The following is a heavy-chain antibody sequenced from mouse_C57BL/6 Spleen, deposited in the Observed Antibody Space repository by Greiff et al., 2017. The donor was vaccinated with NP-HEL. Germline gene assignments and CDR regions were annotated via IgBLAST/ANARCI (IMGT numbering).Heavy chain of an antibody. CDR1: GYTFTSYW. V-gene: IGHV1-72*01. CDR3: ARDTEVVAGYFDV. D-gene: IGHD1-1*01. J-gene: IGHJ1*03. Sequence: QVQLQQPGAELVKPGASVKLSCKASGYTFTSYWMHWVKQRPGQGLEWIGRIDPNSGGTKYNEKFKGKATLTVDKPSSPAYMQLSSLTSEDSAVYYCARDTEVVAGYFDVWGTGTTVTVSS. CDR2: IDPNSGGT.